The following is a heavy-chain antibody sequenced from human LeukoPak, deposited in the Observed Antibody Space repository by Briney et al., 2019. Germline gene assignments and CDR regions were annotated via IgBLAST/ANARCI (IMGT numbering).Heavy chain of an antibody. CDR1: GDSVSSNSAA. J-gene: IGHJ5*02. V-gene: IGHV6-1*01. CDR2: TYYWSKWYN. Sequence: SQTLSLTCAISGDSVSSNSAAWNWIRQSPSRGLEWLGRTYYWSKWYNDYAVSVKSRITINPDTSKNQFSLQLNSVTPEDTAVYYCARDRLNAFAVTTRGENWFDPWGQGTLVTVSS. D-gene: IGHD4-17*01. CDR3: ARDRLNAFAVTTRGENWFDP.